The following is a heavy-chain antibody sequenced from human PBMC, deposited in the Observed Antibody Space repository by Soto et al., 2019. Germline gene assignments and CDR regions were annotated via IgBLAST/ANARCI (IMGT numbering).Heavy chain of an antibody. CDR1: GYSFTTYW. Sequence: PGESLTISCKIYGYSFTTYWIAWVRQMPGKGLEWMGSIHPGESDTRYSPSFQGQVTISADRSITTAYLQWSSLKASDTAMYYCARHEATYYNFYGMDVWGQGTTVTVSS. J-gene: IGHJ6*02. V-gene: IGHV5-51*01. CDR3: ARHEATYYNFYGMDV. CDR2: IHPGESDT.